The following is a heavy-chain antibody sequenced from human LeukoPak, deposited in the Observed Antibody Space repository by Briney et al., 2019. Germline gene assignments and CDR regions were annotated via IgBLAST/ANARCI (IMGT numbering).Heavy chain of an antibody. Sequence: GGSLRLSCAASGFTFSDYWMSWVRQAPGKGPEWVANIKQDGSAKYYVDSVKGRFTISRDNAKNSLYLQMNSLRDDDTAVYYCARLSYDSGTHYTVYKYWGQGTLVTVSS. CDR1: GFTFSDYW. D-gene: IGHD3-10*01. V-gene: IGHV3-7*01. J-gene: IGHJ4*02. CDR3: ARLSYDSGTHYTVYKY. CDR2: IKQDGSAK.